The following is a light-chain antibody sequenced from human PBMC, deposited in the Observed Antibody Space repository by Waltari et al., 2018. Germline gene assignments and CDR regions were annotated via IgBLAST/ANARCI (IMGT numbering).Light chain of an antibody. CDR2: KDS. CDR1: ALAKQY. Sequence: SFELTQPPSVSVSPGQTARITCSADALAKQYAYWYQQKAGQAPLVVIYKDSERPSGIPGRFSGSSSGTTVTLTISGVQAEDEADYYCQAADYSGTLNWVCGGGTKLTVL. J-gene: IGLJ3*02. V-gene: IGLV3-25*03. CDR3: QAADYSGTLNWV.